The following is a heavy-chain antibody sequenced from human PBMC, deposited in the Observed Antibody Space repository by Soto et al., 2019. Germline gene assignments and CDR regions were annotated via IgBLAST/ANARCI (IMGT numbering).Heavy chain of an antibody. D-gene: IGHD6-6*01. CDR1: GFTLSSYE. V-gene: IGHV3-48*03. J-gene: IGHJ4*02. Sequence: GGSLRLSCAASGFTLSSYEMNWVRQAPGKGLEWVSYISSSGSTIYYADSVKGRFTISRDNAKNSLYLQMNSLRAEDTAVYYCARDHRSSPGAINWGQGTLVTVSS. CDR3: ARDHRSSPGAIN. CDR2: ISSSGSTI.